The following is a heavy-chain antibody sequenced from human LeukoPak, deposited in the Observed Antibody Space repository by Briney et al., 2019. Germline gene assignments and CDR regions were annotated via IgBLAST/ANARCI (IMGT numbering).Heavy chain of an antibody. CDR2: IYYSGST. Sequence: GSLRLSCAASGFTFSSYVMHWVRQPPGKGLEWIGYIYYSGSTNYNPSLKSRVTISVDTSKNQFSLKLSSVTAADTAVYYCARDASSWTDAFDIWGQGTMVTVSS. CDR1: GFTFSSYV. CDR3: ARDASSWTDAFDI. J-gene: IGHJ3*02. V-gene: IGHV4-59*01. D-gene: IGHD6-6*01.